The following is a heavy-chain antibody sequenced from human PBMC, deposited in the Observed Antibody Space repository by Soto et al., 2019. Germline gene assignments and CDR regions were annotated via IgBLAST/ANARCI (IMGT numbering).Heavy chain of an antibody. CDR3: AKGITIFGVAPPLATSDY. CDR2: VSVSGGTT. J-gene: IGHJ4*02. Sequence: GGSLRLSCAASGFTFSSYAMSWVRQAPGKGLEWVSTVSVSGGTTYYADSVKGRFTISRDNPKNTLYLQMNSLRVEDTAAYYCAKGITIFGVAPPLATSDYWGQGTLVTVSS. V-gene: IGHV3-23*01. D-gene: IGHD3-3*01. CDR1: GFTFSSYA.